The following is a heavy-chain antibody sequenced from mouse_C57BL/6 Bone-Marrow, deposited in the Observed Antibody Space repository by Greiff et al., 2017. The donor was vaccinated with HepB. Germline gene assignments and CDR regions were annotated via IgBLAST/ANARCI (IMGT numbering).Heavy chain of an antibody. CDR2: IDPENGDT. D-gene: IGHD4-1*01. J-gene: IGHJ3*01. CDR3: TRGTGTRFAY. Sequence: EVMLVESGAELVRPGASVKLSCTASGFNIKDDYMHWVKQRPEQGLEWIGWIDPENGDTEYASKFQGKATITADTSSNTAYLQLSSLTSEDTAVYYCTRGTGTRFAYWGQGTLVTVSA. CDR1: GFNIKDDY. V-gene: IGHV14-4*01.